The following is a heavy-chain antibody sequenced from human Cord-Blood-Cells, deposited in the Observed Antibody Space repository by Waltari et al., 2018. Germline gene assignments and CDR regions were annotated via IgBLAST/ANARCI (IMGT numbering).Heavy chain of an antibody. CDR1: GATFSSYA. V-gene: IGHV1-69*06. D-gene: IGHD4-17*01. Sequence: QVQLVQTGAEVKKPGSSVKVSCKAPGATFSSYAISWARQDPGQGLEWMGGIIPIFSTANYAQKFQGRVTITADKSTSTAYMELSSLRSEDTAVYDCARDPRYGDYSDYWGQGTLVTVSS. CDR2: IIPIFSTA. CDR3: ARDPRYGDYSDY. J-gene: IGHJ4*02.